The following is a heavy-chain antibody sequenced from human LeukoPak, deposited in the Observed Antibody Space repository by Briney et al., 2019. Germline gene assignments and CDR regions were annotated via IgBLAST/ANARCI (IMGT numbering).Heavy chain of an antibody. Sequence: GASVKVSCKASGGTFSSYAISWVRQAPGQGLEWMGRIIPIFGTANYAQKFQGRVTITTDESTSTAYMELSSLRSEDTAVYYCARGHPVEDYGGNSYYFDYWGQGTLVTVSS. D-gene: IGHD4-23*01. V-gene: IGHV1-69*05. CDR3: ARGHPVEDYGGNSYYFDY. CDR1: GGTFSSYA. CDR2: IIPIFGTA. J-gene: IGHJ4*02.